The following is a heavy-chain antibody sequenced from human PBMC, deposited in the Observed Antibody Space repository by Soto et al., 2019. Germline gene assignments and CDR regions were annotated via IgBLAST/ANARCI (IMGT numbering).Heavy chain of an antibody. V-gene: IGHV4-39*01. CDR3: ARLPLRRAREDVDY. CDR1: GGSISSSSYN. D-gene: IGHD4-17*01. CDR2: FYYGGSP. Sequence: QLQLQESGPGLVKPSETLPLTCSVSGGSISSSSYNWGWIRQPPGKGLEWIGSFYYGGSPYYNPSLKSRVTISVDTSKNQFSLNLRSVTAADTAVYYCARLPLRRAREDVDYWGQGTLVAVSS. J-gene: IGHJ4*02.